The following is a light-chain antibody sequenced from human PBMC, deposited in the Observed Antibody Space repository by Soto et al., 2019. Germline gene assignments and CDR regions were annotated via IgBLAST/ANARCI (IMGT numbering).Light chain of an antibody. CDR3: QQYGSSPWT. V-gene: IGKV3-20*01. J-gene: IGKJ1*01. Sequence: EIVMTQSPATLSVSPGDSATLSCRASQSIRSNFAWYQQKPGQAPRLLIYGASIRATGIPDRFSGSGSGTDFTLTISRLEPEDFAVYYCQQYGSSPWTFGQGTKVDIK. CDR2: GAS. CDR1: QSIRSN.